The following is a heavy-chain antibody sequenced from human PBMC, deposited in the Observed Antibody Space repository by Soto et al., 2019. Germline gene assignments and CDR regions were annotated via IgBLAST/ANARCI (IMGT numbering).Heavy chain of an antibody. Sequence: GGSLRLSCAASGFTFSSYSMNWVRQAPGKGLEWVSSISSSSSYIYYADSVKGRFTISRDNAKNSLYLQMNSLRAEDTAVYYCARDRPPYSSSSIPNHDAFDIWGQGTMVTVSS. CDR1: GFTFSSYS. CDR3: ARDRPPYSSSSIPNHDAFDI. V-gene: IGHV3-21*01. D-gene: IGHD6-6*01. J-gene: IGHJ3*02. CDR2: ISSSSSYI.